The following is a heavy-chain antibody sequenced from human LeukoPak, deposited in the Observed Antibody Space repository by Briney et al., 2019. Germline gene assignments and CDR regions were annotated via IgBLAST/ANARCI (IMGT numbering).Heavy chain of an antibody. CDR3: ARNHGFDI. V-gene: IGHV3-30*01. Sequence: GRSLRLSCAASGFTFSSYAMHWVRQAPGKGLEWLALISYDGSYEYSADSVKGRFTISRDNSKNTLFLQMNSLRAEDMAVYYCARNHGFDIWGQGTMVTVSS. CDR1: GFTFSSYA. CDR2: ISYDGSYE. J-gene: IGHJ3*02.